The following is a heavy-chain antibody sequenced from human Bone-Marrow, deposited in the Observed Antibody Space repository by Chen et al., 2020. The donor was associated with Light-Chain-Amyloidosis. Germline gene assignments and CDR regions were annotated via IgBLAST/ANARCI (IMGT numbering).Heavy chain of an antibody. CDR2: INPDTGGT. CDR3: ARGEVTTSFYYYGMDV. D-gene: IGHD4-17*01. Sequence: QVQMVQSGAEVKEPGASIKVSCKTSGYTFTDFYIHWVRQAPGQGLEWMAWINPDTGGTRYAQKFQGWITVTRETSISTAYMELSRLRSDDTAVYYCARGEVTTSFYYYGMDVCGQGTTVTVSS. V-gene: IGHV1-2*04. CDR1: GYTFTDFY. J-gene: IGHJ6*02.